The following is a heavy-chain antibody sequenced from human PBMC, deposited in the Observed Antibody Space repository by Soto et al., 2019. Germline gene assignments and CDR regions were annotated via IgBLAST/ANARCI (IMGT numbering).Heavy chain of an antibody. V-gene: IGHV1-2*02. CDR1: GYTFTTYY. Sequence: ASVKVSCNASGYTFTTYYMHWVRQAPGQGLEWMGWINPSSGDPNSAQKFQGRVTITRHTSISTAYLELSSLTSDATAVYYCPTNEEVGAPSYWVQGTLVTVSS. CDR2: INPSSGDP. CDR3: PTNEEVGAPSY. J-gene: IGHJ4*02. D-gene: IGHD1-26*01.